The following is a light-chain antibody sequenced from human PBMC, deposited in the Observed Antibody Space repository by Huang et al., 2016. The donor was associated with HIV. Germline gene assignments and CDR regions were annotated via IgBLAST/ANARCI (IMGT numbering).Light chain of an antibody. CDR2: DAS. CDR3: QQRSL. CDR1: QSVSSY. Sequence: EIVLTQSPATLSLSPGERATLSCRASQSVSSYLVWYQQKPGQAPRLLIYDASNRATGIPARFSGSGSGTDFTLTISSLEPEDFAVYYCQQRSLFGPGTKVDIK. V-gene: IGKV3-11*01. J-gene: IGKJ3*01.